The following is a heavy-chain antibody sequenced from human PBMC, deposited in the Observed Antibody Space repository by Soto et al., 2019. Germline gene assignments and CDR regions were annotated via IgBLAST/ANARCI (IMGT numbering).Heavy chain of an antibody. CDR2: INAGNGNT. CDR1: GYTFTSYA. J-gene: IGHJ4*02. V-gene: IGHV1-3*01. Sequence: GASVKVSCKASGYTFTSYAMHWVRQAPGQRLEWMGWINAGNGNTKYSQKFQGRVTITRDTSASTAYMELSSLRSEDTAVYYCARDGPSDSSGYPSSPFDYWGQGTLVTVSS. CDR3: ARDGPSDSSGYPSSPFDY. D-gene: IGHD3-22*01.